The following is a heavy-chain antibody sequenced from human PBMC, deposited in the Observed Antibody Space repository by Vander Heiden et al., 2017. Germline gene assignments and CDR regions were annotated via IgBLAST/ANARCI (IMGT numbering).Heavy chain of an antibody. J-gene: IGHJ6*02. CDR1: GYSVTKLS. CDR3: ATDLGRAGGNYLGYYGLDV. D-gene: IGHD1-26*01. V-gene: IGHV1-24*01. CDR2: LDPEDGKS. Sequence: QVHLAQSGADVKKPGASVKVSCKVSGYSVTKLSVHWVRQAPGKGLEWMGGLDPEDGKSINAQKFQGRVSVTEDTSTDTTYLELRSLRSEDTAVYFCATDLGRAGGNYLGYYGLDVWGQGTTVTVSS.